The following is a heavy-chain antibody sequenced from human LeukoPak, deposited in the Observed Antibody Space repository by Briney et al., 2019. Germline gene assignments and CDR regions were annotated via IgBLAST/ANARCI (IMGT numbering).Heavy chain of an antibody. Sequence: PSQTLSLTCTVSDDSISDYYRGWIRQPPGKGLEWIGYFHNSGTSTYNPSLKSRVTISADTSKNQFSLKLNSLTTADTAVYYCTRGAGWLIDYWGQGILVTVSS. J-gene: IGHJ4*02. CDR3: TRGAGWLIDY. V-gene: IGHV4-59*01. D-gene: IGHD3-16*01. CDR2: FHNSGTS. CDR1: DDSISDYY.